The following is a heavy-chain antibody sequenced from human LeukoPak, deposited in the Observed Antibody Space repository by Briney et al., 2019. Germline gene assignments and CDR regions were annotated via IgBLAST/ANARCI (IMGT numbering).Heavy chain of an antibody. J-gene: IGHJ6*02. V-gene: IGHV3-30-3*01. CDR3: ASVYYYYYGMDV. CDR1: GLTFTSYA. CDR2: ISYDGSNK. Sequence: PGGPRSLSCEASGLTFTSYAMNWVRQAPGKGWGWVAVISYDGSNKYYADSVKGRFTISRDNSKNTLYLQMNSLRAEDTAVYYCASVYYYYYGMDVWGQGTTVTVSS.